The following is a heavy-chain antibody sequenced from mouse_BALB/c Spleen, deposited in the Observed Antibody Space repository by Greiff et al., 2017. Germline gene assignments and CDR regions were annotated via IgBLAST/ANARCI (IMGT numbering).Heavy chain of an antibody. CDR3: ARREYGNSYYAMDY. D-gene: IGHD2-10*02. CDR1: GFAFSSYD. V-gene: IGHV5-12-1*01. J-gene: IGHJ4*01. Sequence: EVQRVESGGGLVKPGGSLELSCAASGFAFSSYDMSWVRQTPEKRLEWVAYISSGGGSTYYPDTVKGRFTISRDNAKNTLYLQMSSLKSEDTAMYYCARREYGNSYYAMDYWGQGTSVTVSS. CDR2: ISSGGGST.